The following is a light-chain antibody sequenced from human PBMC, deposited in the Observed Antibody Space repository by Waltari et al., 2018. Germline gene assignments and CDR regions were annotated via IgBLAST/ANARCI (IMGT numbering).Light chain of an antibody. CDR2: KVS. CDR1: QSIVYSDGNTY. CDR3: MQNTHWPYT. V-gene: IGKV2-30*01. Sequence: DVVMTQSPLSLPVTLGPPASISCRSSQSIVYSDGNTYLHWLQQRPGQSPRRLIYKVSNRDSGVPDRFSGSGSGIDFTLKISRVEAEDVGVYYCMQNTHWPYTFGQGTKLEIK. J-gene: IGKJ2*01.